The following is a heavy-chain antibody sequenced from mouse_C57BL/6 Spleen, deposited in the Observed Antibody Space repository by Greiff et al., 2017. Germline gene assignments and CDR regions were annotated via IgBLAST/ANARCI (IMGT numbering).Heavy chain of an antibody. D-gene: IGHD1-1*01. V-gene: IGHV1-42*01. CDR2: INPSTGGT. J-gene: IGHJ3*01. CDR3: ARGGFYGSTQFAY. Sequence: VHVKQSGPELVKPGASVKISCKASGYSFTGYYMNWVKQSPEKSLEWIGEINPSTGGTTYNQKFKAKATLTVDKSSSTAYMQLKSLTSEDSAVYYCARGGFYGSTQFAYWGQGTLVTVSA. CDR1: GYSFTGYY.